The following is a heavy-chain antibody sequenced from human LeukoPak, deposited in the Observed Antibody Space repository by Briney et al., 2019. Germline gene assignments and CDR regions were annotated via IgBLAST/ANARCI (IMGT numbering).Heavy chain of an antibody. CDR3: ARVSNSYYTSFAH. CDR2: ISYDGSNK. D-gene: IGHD3-22*01. V-gene: IGHV3-30*09. CDR1: GFTFSSYA. Sequence: GGSLRLSCAASGFTFSSYAMHWVRQAPGKGLEWVAVISYDGSNKYYADSVKGRFAISRDNSKNTLFLQMNSLRAEDTAVYYCARVSNSYYTSFAHWGQGTLVTVSS. J-gene: IGHJ4*02.